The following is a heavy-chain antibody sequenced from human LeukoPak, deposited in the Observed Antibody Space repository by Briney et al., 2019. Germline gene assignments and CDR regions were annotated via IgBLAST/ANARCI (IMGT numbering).Heavy chain of an antibody. J-gene: IGHJ5*02. V-gene: IGHV1-8*03. CDR2: MNPNSGNT. Sequence: ASLKVSCKASGYTFTSYDINWVRQATGHGLEWMGWMNPNSGNTGYAQKFQGRVTITRNTSISTAYMELSSLRSEDTAVYYCAGLAYCSSTSCYGFDPWGQGTLVTVSS. CDR3: AGLAYCSSTSCYGFDP. CDR1: GYTFTSYD. D-gene: IGHD2-2*01.